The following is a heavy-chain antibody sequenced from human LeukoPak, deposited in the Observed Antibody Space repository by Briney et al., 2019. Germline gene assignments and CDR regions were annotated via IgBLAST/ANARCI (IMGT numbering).Heavy chain of an antibody. CDR1: GGSISSSSYY. V-gene: IGHV4-39*01. J-gene: IGHJ3*02. Sequence: SETLSLTCTVSGGSISSSSYYWGWIRQPPGKGLEWIGSIYYSGSTYYNPSLKSRVTISVDTSKNQFSLKLSSVTAADTAVYYCASEPYGSGSFLGAFDIWGQGTMVTVSS. CDR2: IYYSGST. CDR3: ASEPYGSGSFLGAFDI. D-gene: IGHD3-10*01.